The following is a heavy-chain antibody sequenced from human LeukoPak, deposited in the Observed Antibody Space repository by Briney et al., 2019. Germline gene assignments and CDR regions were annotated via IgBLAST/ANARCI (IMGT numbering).Heavy chain of an antibody. D-gene: IGHD3-22*01. CDR3: ARHVVAVGFDY. CDR2: ISSSGSYI. J-gene: IGHJ4*02. Sequence: GGSLRLSCAASRFTFSSYSMNWVRQAPGKGLEWVSSISSSGSYIYYADSVMGRFTISRDNANNSLYLQMNSLRAEDTAAYYCARHVVAVGFDYWGQGTLVTVSS. CDR1: RFTFSSYS. V-gene: IGHV3-21*01.